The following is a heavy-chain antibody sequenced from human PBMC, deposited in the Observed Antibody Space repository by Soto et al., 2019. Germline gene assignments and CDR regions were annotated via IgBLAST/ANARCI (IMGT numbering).Heavy chain of an antibody. D-gene: IGHD3-22*01. Sequence: SETLSLTXTVSGGSISSGGYYWSWIRQRPGKGLEWTGYIYYSGSTYYNPSLKSRVTISVDTSKNQFSLKLSSVTAADTAVYYCARGVADYDSSGPPDYWGQGTLVTVSS. J-gene: IGHJ4*02. CDR1: GGSISSGGYY. CDR2: IYYSGST. V-gene: IGHV4-31*02. CDR3: ARGVADYDSSGPPDY.